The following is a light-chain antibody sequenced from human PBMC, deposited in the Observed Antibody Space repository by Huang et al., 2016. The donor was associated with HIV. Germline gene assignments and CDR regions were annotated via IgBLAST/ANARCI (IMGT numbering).Light chain of an antibody. CDR3: QQRSNWPPVT. CDR2: DAA. V-gene: IGKV3-11*01. Sequence: EIVLTQSPVTLSLSPGERATLSCSASQSIGNYLIWYQQKPGQSPRLLIDDAANRETGIPARLSGRGSGTEFTLTISSLEPEDFAIYYCQQRSNWPPVTFGQGTRLDI. CDR1: QSIGNY. J-gene: IGKJ5*01.